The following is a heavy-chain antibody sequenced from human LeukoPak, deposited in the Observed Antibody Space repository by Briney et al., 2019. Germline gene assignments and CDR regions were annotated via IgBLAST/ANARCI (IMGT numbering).Heavy chain of an antibody. V-gene: IGHV1-2*02. J-gene: IGHJ6*01. CDR3: VRSPLGSYYYYGMDV. CDR2: INPNSGGT. CDR1: AYTFTYYY. Sequence: AAVNVSCKASAYTFTYYYMHWVRQAPGQGLEWMGWINPNSGGTNYSQKVQGRVTMTRDASISTAYMELSSLRSDDTAVFYCVRSPLGSYYYYGMDVWGQGTTVTVSS. D-gene: IGHD7-27*01.